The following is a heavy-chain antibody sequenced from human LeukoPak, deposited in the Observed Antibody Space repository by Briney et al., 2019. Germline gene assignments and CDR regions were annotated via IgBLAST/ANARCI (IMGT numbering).Heavy chain of an antibody. CDR1: GYSFTSYW. CDR3: ASWTYYYDSSGYPQAAFDI. Sequence: PGESLKISCKGSGYSFTSYWIAWVRQMPGKGLEWMGIIYPGDSDTRYSPSFQGQVTISADKSISTAYLQWSSLKASGTAMYYCASWTYYYDSSGYPQAAFDIWGQGTMVTVSS. D-gene: IGHD3-22*01. V-gene: IGHV5-51*01. J-gene: IGHJ3*02. CDR2: IYPGDSDT.